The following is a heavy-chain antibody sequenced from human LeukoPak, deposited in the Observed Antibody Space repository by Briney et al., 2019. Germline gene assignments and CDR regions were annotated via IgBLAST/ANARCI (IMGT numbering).Heavy chain of an antibody. CDR1: GFTFSSYW. CDR3: ARPTVVAAAMKD. Sequence: PGGSLRLSCAASGFTFSSYWMHWVRQAPGKGLVWVSRINSDGSSTSYADSVKGRFTLSRDNAKNTLYLQMNSLRAEDTAVYYCARPTVVAAAMKDWDQGTLVTVSS. CDR2: INSDGSST. V-gene: IGHV3-74*01. D-gene: IGHD6-13*01. J-gene: IGHJ4*01.